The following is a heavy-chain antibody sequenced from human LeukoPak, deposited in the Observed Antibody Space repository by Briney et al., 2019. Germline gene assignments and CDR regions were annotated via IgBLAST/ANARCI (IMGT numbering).Heavy chain of an antibody. D-gene: IGHD6-19*01. J-gene: IGHJ4*02. Sequence: GRSLRLSCAASGFTFDDYAMHWVRQAPGQGLEWVSGISWNSGSIGYADSVKGRFTISRDNAKNSLYLQMNSLRAEDTALYYCAKDLGTDSSGWTYYFDYWGQGTLVTVSS. CDR3: AKDLGTDSSGWTYYFDY. CDR1: GFTFDDYA. CDR2: ISWNSGSI. V-gene: IGHV3-9*01.